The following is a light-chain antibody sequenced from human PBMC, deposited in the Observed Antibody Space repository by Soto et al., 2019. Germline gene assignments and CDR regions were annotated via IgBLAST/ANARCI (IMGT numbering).Light chain of an antibody. CDR2: GAS. V-gene: IGKV3-15*01. CDR1: RSVSSN. Sequence: EMVMTQSPATLSVSPGERATLSCRASRSVSSNLAWYQQKPGQAPRLLIYGASTRATGIPARFSGSGSGTEFTLTISSLQSEDFAVYYCQQYNNWHPWTFGQGTKVEIK. J-gene: IGKJ1*01. CDR3: QQYNNWHPWT.